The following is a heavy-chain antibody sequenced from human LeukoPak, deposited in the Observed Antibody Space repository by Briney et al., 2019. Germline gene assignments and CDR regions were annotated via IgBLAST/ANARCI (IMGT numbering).Heavy chain of an antibody. CDR2: INYSGST. CDR3: SGLNGGN. D-gene: IGHD3-16*01. CDR1: GGSISSYY. Sequence: PSETLSLTCTVSGGSISSYYWSWIRQPPGKGLEWIGYINYSGSTNYNPSLKRRVSISVDTSKNHFSLKLGSVTASGPAVFFLSGLNGGNWGQGTLVTVSS. V-gene: IGHV4-59*08. J-gene: IGHJ4*02.